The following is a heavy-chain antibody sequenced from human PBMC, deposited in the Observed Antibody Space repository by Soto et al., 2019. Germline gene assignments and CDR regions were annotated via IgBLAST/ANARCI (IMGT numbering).Heavy chain of an antibody. V-gene: IGHV3-64D*06. J-gene: IGHJ4*02. Sequence: GGSLRLSCSASGFTFTIYAMHWARQAPGKGLEYVSSISTNGGSTHYADSVKGRFTISRDNSKNTQYLQMSSLRADDTAVYYCVKGEYYYDSSGYYPFDYWGQGT. CDR1: GFTFTIYA. D-gene: IGHD3-22*01. CDR2: ISTNGGST. CDR3: VKGEYYYDSSGYYPFDY.